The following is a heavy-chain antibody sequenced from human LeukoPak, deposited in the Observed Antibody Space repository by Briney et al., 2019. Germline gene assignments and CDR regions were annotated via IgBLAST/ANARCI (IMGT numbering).Heavy chain of an antibody. V-gene: IGHV4-34*01. CDR1: GGSLSGSY. D-gene: IGHD4-11*01. J-gene: IGHJ4*02. CDR2: INQSGNS. CDR3: ARQKPSTFRQYGRGRPLDS. Sequence: SETLSLTCDVNGGSLSGSYWSWVRQSPEKGLEWIGEINQSGNSNYNPSLKSGVTILVDTSKNQFSLKLSSVTAADTAVYYCARQKPSTFRQYGRGRPLDSWGQGTLVTVSS.